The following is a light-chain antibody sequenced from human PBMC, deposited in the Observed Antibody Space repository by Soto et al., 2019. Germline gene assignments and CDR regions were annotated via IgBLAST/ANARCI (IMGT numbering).Light chain of an antibody. CDR3: QQYYNLPLS. CDR1: QSVLYIPNNKNN. CDR2: WAS. V-gene: IGKV4-1*01. Sequence: DIVMTQSPDSLAVSLGERATINCKSSQSVLYIPNNKNNLAWYQQKPGQPPKLLIYWASTRESGVPDRFSGSESGTDFTLTISSLQAEDVAVYYCQQYYNLPLSFGGGTKVEIK. J-gene: IGKJ4*01.